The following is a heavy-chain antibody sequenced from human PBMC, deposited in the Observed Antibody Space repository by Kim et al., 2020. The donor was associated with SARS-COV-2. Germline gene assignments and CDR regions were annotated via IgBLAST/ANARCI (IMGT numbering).Heavy chain of an antibody. CDR3: GRWRGRKDYYNAIPFDI. D-gene: IGHD3-10*01. CDR2: IYYSGNT. J-gene: IGHJ3*02. CDR1: GGSINNYY. V-gene: IGHV4-59*08. Sequence: SETLSLTCTVSGGSINNYYWGWIRQPPGKGLEWIGQIYYSGNTNYNPSLKSRVSISLDTSRTQFSLRLSSVTAAATAGYYCGRWRGRKDYYNAIPFDIWG.